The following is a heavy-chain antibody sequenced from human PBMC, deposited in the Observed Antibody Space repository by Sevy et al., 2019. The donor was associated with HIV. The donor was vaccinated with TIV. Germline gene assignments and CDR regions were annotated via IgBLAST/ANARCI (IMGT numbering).Heavy chain of an antibody. V-gene: IGHV3-7*01. J-gene: IGHJ4*02. Sequence: GGSLRLSCAASGFSLNSYWMSWVRQAPGRGRGGVAKINKDGIVKYYVDSVKGRFTISRDNARNLLYLQMNSLRAEDTALYYCVRAIAADGSFWGQGTLVTVSS. CDR2: INKDGIVK. D-gene: IGHD6-13*01. CDR1: GFSLNSYW. CDR3: VRAIAADGSF.